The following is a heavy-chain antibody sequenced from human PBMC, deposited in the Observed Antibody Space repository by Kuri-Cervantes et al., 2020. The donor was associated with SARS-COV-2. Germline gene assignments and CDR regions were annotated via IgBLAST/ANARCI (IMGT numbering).Heavy chain of an antibody. CDR3: ARVDTAMVNDY. CDR2: ISYDGSNK. V-gene: IGHV3-30-3*01. J-gene: IGHJ4*02. D-gene: IGHD5-18*01. Sequence: GGSLRLSCAASGFTFSSYEMNWVRQAPGKGLEWVAVISYDGSNKYYADSVKGRFTISRDNSKSTLYLQMNSLRAEDTAVYYCARVDTAMVNDYWGQGTLVTVSS. CDR1: GFTFSSYE.